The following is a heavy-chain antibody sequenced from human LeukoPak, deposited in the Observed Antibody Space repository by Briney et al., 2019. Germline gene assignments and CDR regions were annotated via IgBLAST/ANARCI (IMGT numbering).Heavy chain of an antibody. CDR2: MFHSGTT. CDR3: ARVVGATQLDY. D-gene: IGHD1-26*01. J-gene: IGHJ4*02. CDR1: GYSISSNYY. Sequence: SETLSLTCTVSGYSISSNYYWAWIRQPPGKGLEWIGNMFHSGTTAYDPSLKSRVTISKDTSKNQFSLNLRFVTAADTAVYSCARVVGATQLDYWGQGILVTVSS. V-gene: IGHV4-38-2*02.